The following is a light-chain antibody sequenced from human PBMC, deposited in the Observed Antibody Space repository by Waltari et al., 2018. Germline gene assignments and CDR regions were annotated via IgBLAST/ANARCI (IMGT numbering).Light chain of an antibody. V-gene: IGKV1-39*01. J-gene: IGKJ1*01. CDR3: QQSYSTPRT. CDR1: QSISTY. CDR2: AAS. Sequence: DIQMTQSPSSLSASVGDRVTITCRASQSISTYLSWYQQKPVKAPNLLISAASTLPSGVPSRFSGSGSGTDFTLTISSLQPEDFATYYCQQSYSTPRTFGQGTKVEIK.